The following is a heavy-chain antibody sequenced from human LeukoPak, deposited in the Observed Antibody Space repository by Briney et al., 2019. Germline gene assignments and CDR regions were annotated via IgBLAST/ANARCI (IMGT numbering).Heavy chain of an antibody. CDR1: GGSLSSYY. D-gene: IGHD3-22*01. J-gene: IGHJ4*02. CDR3: ARGRGYYDSSGCDY. Sequence: SETLSLTCTVSGGSLSSYYWSWIRQPPGKGLEWIGYIYYSGSTNYNPSLKSRVTISVDTSKNQFSLKLSSVTAADAAVYYCARGRGYYDSSGCDYWGQGTLVTVSS. CDR2: IYYSGST. V-gene: IGHV4-59*01.